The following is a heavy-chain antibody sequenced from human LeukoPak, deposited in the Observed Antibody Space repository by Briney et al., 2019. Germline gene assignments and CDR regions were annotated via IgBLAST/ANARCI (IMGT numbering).Heavy chain of an antibody. Sequence: SVKVSCKASGGTFSSYAISWVRQAPGQGLEWMGRIIPILNITHYAQKFQGRVTIAADKSTSTAYMELSSLRSEDTAMYYCARDDDRAREIDYWGQGTLVTVSS. V-gene: IGHV1-69*04. CDR3: ARDDDRAREIDY. J-gene: IGHJ4*02. CDR1: GGTFSSYA. D-gene: IGHD3-22*01. CDR2: IIPILNIT.